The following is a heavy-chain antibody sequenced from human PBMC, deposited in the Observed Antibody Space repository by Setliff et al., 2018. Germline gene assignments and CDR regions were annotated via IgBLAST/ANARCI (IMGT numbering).Heavy chain of an antibody. CDR2: IRGDSGST. D-gene: IGHD2-15*01. Sequence: LRLSCAASGFTFSIYAMSWVRQAPGKGLEWVSAIRGDSGSTYYADSVKGRVTISRDNSKNTVYLQLNSLRAEDAAVYYCASSCSGSSCYAGLDYWGQGTLVTVSS. CDR3: ASSCSGSSCYAGLDY. J-gene: IGHJ4*02. CDR1: GFTFSIYA. V-gene: IGHV3-23*01.